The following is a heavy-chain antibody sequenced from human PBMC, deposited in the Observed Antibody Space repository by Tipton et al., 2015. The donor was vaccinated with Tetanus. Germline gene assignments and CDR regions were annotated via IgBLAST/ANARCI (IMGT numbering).Heavy chain of an antibody. D-gene: IGHD2-2*01. CDR3: ARGGYQLLSDYYFYGMDV. J-gene: IGHJ6*02. CDR1: GGSISSYY. CDR2: IYYSGST. V-gene: IGHV4-59*01. Sequence: TLSLTCTVSGGSISSYYWSWIRQPPGKGLEWIGYIYYSGSTNYNPSLKSRVTISVDTSKNLFSLKLSSVTAADTAVYYCARGGYQLLSDYYFYGMDVWGHGTPVTVSS.